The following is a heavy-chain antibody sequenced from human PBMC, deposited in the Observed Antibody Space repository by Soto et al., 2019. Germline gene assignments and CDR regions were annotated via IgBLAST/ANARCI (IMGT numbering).Heavy chain of an antibody. CDR1: GLSIPNNY. D-gene: IGHD1-7*01. Sequence: QVHLQESGPGLVKPSETLSLTCNVSGLSIPNNYWSWIRQPPGKGLEWIGYIYYTGNTNYDPSLKSRVTMSVDTSKNQFSLNLASLTAADTAIYYCARANWYSEYWGQGTLVIVSS. CDR3: ARANWYSEY. CDR2: IYYTGNT. J-gene: IGHJ4*02. V-gene: IGHV4-59*13.